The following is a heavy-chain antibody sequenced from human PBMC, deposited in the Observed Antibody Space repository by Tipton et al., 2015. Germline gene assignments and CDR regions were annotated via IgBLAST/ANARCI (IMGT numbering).Heavy chain of an antibody. V-gene: IGHV4-59*02. CDR1: GGSVNSYY. Sequence: GLVKPSETLSLTCTVIGGSVNSYYWSWMRQSPGKGLEWIGYVFYTGSTNYNPSLKGRVAISIDTSRNQFSLRLTSVTAADTAVYYCAGLYAYFAYWGQGALVTVSS. D-gene: IGHD2/OR15-2a*01. CDR2: VFYTGST. J-gene: IGHJ4*02. CDR3: AGLYAYFAY.